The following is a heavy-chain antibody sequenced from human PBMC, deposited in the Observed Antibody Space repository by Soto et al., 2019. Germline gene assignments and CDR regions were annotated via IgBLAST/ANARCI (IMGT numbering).Heavy chain of an antibody. CDR3: ARHDYYYDGMDV. V-gene: IGHV4-59*08. Sequence: QVQLQESGPGLAKPSETLSLTCTVSGGSISTYYWSWVRQPPGKGLEWIGYIYYSGSTNYNPSLKSRVTISVDTSMNQFSLNLSSVTAADTAVYYCARHDYYYDGMDVWGQGTTVTVSS. CDR1: GGSISTYY. CDR2: IYYSGST. J-gene: IGHJ6*02.